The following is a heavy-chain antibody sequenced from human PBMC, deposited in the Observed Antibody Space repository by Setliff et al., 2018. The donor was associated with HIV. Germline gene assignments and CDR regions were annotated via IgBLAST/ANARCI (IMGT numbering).Heavy chain of an antibody. CDR1: GFTVSSNF. CDR2: IYHTGST. V-gene: IGHV4-4*02. Sequence: PGGSLRLSCAASGFTVSSNFMTWVRQAPGKGLEWIGEIYHTGSTNYNPSLKSRLTISVDKSNNQFSLKLSSVTAADTAVYYCARGFRSGRIFGIDYWGQGTLVTVSS. D-gene: IGHD3-3*01. J-gene: IGHJ4*02. CDR3: ARGFRSGRIFGIDY.